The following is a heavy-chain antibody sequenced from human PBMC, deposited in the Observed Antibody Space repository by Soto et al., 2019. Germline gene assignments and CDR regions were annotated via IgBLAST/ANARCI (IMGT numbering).Heavy chain of an antibody. CDR3: AKERWAAAGTPTLDY. CDR1: GFTFSSYA. Sequence: EVQLLASGGGLVQPGGSLRLSCAASGFTFSSYAMSWVRQAPGKGLEWVSAISGGTSSTYYADSVKGRFTISRDNSKKTLYLQMTSLRAEDTAVYYCAKERWAAAGTPTLDYWGQGTLVTVSS. CDR2: ISGGTSST. J-gene: IGHJ4*02. V-gene: IGHV3-23*01. D-gene: IGHD6-13*01.